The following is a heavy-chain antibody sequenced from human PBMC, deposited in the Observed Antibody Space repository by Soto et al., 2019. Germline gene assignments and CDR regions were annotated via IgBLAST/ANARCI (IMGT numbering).Heavy chain of an antibody. CDR1: GFTFSAYY. V-gene: IGHV3-11*04. D-gene: IGHD5-12*01. CDR3: VGVGCDIVATPLDY. CDR2: ISSSGSTI. Sequence: QVQLVESGGGLVKPGGSLRLSCAASGFTFSAYYMSWIRQAPGKGLEWVSYISSSGSTIYYEDSVKGRFTISMDNGKTSLHLQMNSLRAEAVVVYDCVGVGCDIVATPLDYWVQCTVV. J-gene: IGHJ4*02.